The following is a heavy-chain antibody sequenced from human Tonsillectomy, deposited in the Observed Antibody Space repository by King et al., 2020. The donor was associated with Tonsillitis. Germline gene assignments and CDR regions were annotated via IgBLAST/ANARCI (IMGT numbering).Heavy chain of an antibody. CDR1: GGTFSSYA. D-gene: IGHD4/OR15-4a*01. V-gene: IGHV1-69*01. J-gene: IGHJ4*02. CDR3: ARDDSGARRFDY. CDR2: IIPIFGIT. Sequence: LVQSGAEVKKPGSSVKVSCKASGGTFSSYAISWVRQAPGQGLEWMGGIIPIFGITNYAQKFQGRVTITADESTSTAYMELRSLRSEDTAVFYCARDDSGARRFDYWGQGTLVTVSS.